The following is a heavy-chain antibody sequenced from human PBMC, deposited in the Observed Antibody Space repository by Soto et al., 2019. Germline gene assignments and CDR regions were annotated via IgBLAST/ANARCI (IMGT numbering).Heavy chain of an antibody. CDR2: IKPDGSDK. Sequence: PWGSLRLSCAASRLTFHKSWMGWVRQTPDKGLEWVANIKPDGSDKSYVDSVKGRFTISRDNAKNSLYLQMNSLRAEDTAVYYCARENYFDYWGQGTLVTVSS. J-gene: IGHJ4*02. CDR1: RLTFHKSW. V-gene: IGHV3-7*01. CDR3: ARENYFDY.